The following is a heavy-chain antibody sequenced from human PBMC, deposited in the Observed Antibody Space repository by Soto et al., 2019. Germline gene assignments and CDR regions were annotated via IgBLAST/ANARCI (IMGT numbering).Heavy chain of an antibody. D-gene: IGHD6-19*01. Sequence: ASVKVSCKASGYAFTSYAMHWVRQAPGQRLEWMGWVNAGNGNTKYSQKFQGRVTITRDTSASTAYMELSSLRSEDTAVYYCARVPVAGSYYYYGMDVWGQGTTVTVSS. CDR1: GYAFTSYA. V-gene: IGHV1-3*01. CDR2: VNAGNGNT. CDR3: ARVPVAGSYYYYGMDV. J-gene: IGHJ6*02.